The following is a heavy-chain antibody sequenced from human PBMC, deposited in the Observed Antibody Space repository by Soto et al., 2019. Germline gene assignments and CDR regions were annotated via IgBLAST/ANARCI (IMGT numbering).Heavy chain of an antibody. CDR1: GFTFSSYA. CDR2: ISGSGGST. J-gene: IGHJ4*02. D-gene: IGHD6-19*01. V-gene: IGHV3-23*01. CDR3: AKQWDSSGWGPFDY. Sequence: GGSLRLSCAASGFTFSSYAMSWVRQAPGKGLEWVSAISGSGGSTYYADSVKGRFTISRDNSKNTLYLQMNSLRAEDTAVHYCAKQWDSSGWGPFDYWGQGTPVTVSS.